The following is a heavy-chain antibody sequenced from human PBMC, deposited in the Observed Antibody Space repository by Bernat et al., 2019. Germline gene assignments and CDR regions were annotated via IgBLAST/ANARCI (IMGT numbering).Heavy chain of an antibody. CDR3: ARSPGVFIRRAFYFDY. J-gene: IGHJ4*02. CDR1: GFTFSDHS. Sequence: VQLVESGGDLVQPGGSLRLSCAASGFTFSDHSIDWVRQAPGKGLEWVAVISYDGSNKYYADSVKGRFTISRDNSKNTLYLQMNSLRAEDTAVYYCARSPGVFIRRAFYFDYWGQGTLVTVSS. V-gene: IGHV3-30*03. CDR2: ISYDGSNK. D-gene: IGHD2-8*01.